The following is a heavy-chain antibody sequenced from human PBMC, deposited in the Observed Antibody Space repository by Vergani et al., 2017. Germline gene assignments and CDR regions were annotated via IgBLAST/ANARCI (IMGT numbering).Heavy chain of an antibody. CDR2: IIPIFGTA. Sequence: QVQLVQSGAEVKKSGSSVKVSCKASGGTFSSYAISWVRQAPGQGLEWMGGIIPIFGTANYAQKFQGRVTITADGSTRSAYMELNSLRSEDTAVYYCARSSGYYSYYFDFWAQGTLVTVSS. CDR3: ARSSGYYSYYFDF. V-gene: IGHV1-69*12. CDR1: GGTFSSYA. J-gene: IGHJ4*02. D-gene: IGHD3-22*01.